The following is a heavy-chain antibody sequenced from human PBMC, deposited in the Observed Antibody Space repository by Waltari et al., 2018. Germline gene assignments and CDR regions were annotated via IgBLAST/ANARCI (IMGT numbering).Heavy chain of an antibody. CDR1: GGSFSGYY. CDR3: ARVRYCSSTSCPFKYFDY. CDR2: INHSGST. D-gene: IGHD2-2*01. Sequence: QVQLQQWGAGLLKPSETLSLTCAVYGGSFSGYYCRWIRQPPGKGRAWIGEINHSGSTNYNPSLKSRVTISVDTSKNQFSLKLSSVTAADTAVYYCARVRYCSSTSCPFKYFDYWGQGTLVTVSS. V-gene: IGHV4-34*01. J-gene: IGHJ4*02.